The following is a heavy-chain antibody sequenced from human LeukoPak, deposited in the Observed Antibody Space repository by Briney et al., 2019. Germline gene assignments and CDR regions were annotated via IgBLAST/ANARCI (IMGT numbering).Heavy chain of an antibody. J-gene: IGHJ4*02. Sequence: GGSLRLSCAASGFTFSSSEMNWVRQAPGKGLEWVSYITSSAGTIYYAESVKGRFTISRDNAKNSLFLQMNSLRAEDTAVYYCARKVLSGSRYFDYWGQGALVTVSS. CDR2: ITSSAGTI. V-gene: IGHV3-48*03. CDR1: GFTFSSSE. CDR3: ARKVLSGSRYFDY. D-gene: IGHD1-26*01.